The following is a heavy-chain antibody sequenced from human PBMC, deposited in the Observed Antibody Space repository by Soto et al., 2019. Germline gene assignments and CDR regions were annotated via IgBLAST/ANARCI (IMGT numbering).Heavy chain of an antibody. CDR2: ISGSGGST. D-gene: IGHD2-2*01. CDR3: AKDPPNCISTSGYAGGD. Sequence: EVQLLESGGGLVQPGGSLRLSCAASGFTFSSYAMSWVRQAPGKGLEWVSAISGSGGSTYYADSVKGRFTISRDNSKNTPYLQMNSLRAEDTAVYYCAKDPPNCISTSGYAGGDWGQGTLVTVSS. CDR1: GFTFSSYA. V-gene: IGHV3-23*01. J-gene: IGHJ4*02.